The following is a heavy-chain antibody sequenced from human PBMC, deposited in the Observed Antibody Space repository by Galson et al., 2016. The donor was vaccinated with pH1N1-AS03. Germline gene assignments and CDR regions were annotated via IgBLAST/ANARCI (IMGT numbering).Heavy chain of an antibody. Sequence: PALVKPTQTLTLTCTFSGFTLNTAPMRVSWIRQPPGKAPEWLALVYWDETRRYSPSLKNRLTITKDSSKNQVVLTVTSVDPMDIATYFCALPNSGGNAFEIWGPGTMVTVSS. CDR2: VYWDETR. V-gene: IGHV2-5*08. D-gene: IGHD2/OR15-2a*01. CDR3: ALPNSGGNAFEI. J-gene: IGHJ3*02. CDR1: GFTLNTAPMR.